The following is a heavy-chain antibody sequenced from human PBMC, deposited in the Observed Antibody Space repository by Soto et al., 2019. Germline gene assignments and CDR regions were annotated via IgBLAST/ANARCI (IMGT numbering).Heavy chain of an antibody. CDR1: GYTFTNYF. CDR3: ARGTTITRGLRDGMDV. D-gene: IGHD3-10*01. Sequence: QVQLVQSGAEVKKPGASVKVSCRTSGYTFTNYFMHWVRQAPGQGLEWMGVITPSGGTTRFAQKFKGDDTMTKDTSTTTFDKEMGSLRPEDTAVYYFARGTTITRGLRDGMDVWGQGTTVNVSS. J-gene: IGHJ6*02. V-gene: IGHV1-46*01. CDR2: ITPSGGTT.